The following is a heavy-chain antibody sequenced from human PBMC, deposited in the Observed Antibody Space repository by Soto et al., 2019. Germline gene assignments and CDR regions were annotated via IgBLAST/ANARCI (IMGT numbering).Heavy chain of an antibody. CDR3: ARGRMVRGVTFYYYYDMDV. V-gene: IGHV3-7*01. CDR1: GFTFSFYW. Sequence: EVQLVESGGGLVQPGGSLRLSCAASGFTFSFYWMSWVRQAPGKGLEWVANIKEDGSEKYYVDSVKGRFTISRDNAKNALYLQRNSLRAEDTAVYYRARGRMVRGVTFYYYYDMDVWGKGTTVTVS. CDR2: IKEDGSEK. D-gene: IGHD3-10*01. J-gene: IGHJ6*03.